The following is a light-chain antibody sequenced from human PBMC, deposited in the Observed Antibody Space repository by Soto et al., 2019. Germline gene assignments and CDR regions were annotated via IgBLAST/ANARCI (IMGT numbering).Light chain of an antibody. CDR1: SSDIGSYNL. Sequence: QSVLTQPASVSGSPGQSITISCTGTSSDIGSYNLVSWYQQYPGKPPKLMIYEGSKRPSGVSSRFSGSKSGSTASLTISGLRHEEEPDYYCFLYDGSITDVFGPGTKVTV. V-gene: IGLV2-23*01. J-gene: IGLJ1*01. CDR3: FLYDGSITDV. CDR2: EGS.